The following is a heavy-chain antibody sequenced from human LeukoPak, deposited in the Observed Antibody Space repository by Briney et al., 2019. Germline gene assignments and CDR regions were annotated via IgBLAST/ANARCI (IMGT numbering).Heavy chain of an antibody. CDR1: GFTFSSYS. CDR2: ISSSSSYI. J-gene: IGHJ4*02. Sequence: GGSLRLSCAASGFTFSSYSMNWVRQAPGKGLEWVSSISSSSSYIYYADSVKGRFTISRDNAKNSLYLQMNSLRAEDTAVYYCARDPCTSCYYFDYWGQRTLVTVSS. D-gene: IGHD2-2*01. V-gene: IGHV3-21*01. CDR3: ARDPCTSCYYFDY.